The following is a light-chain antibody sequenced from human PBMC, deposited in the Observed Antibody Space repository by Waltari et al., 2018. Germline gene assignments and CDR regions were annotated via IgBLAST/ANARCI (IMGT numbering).Light chain of an antibody. V-gene: IGKV4-1*01. CDR1: QSVLYSSNNKNY. J-gene: IGKJ3*01. CDR2: WAS. Sequence: DIVMTQSPDSLAVSLGERATINCKSSQSVLYSSNNKNYLAWYQQKPGQPPKLLIYWASTRESGVPDRFSGSGSGTDFTLTISSLQAEDVAVYYCQQYYSTPQTFGPGTKWISN. CDR3: QQYYSTPQT.